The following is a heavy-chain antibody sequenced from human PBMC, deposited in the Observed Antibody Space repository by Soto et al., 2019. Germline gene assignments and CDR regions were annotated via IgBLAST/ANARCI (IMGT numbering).Heavy chain of an antibody. J-gene: IGHJ5*02. Sequence: GESLKISCAASGFSFSHYAMHWVRQPPDKGLEWVALISYDGENQYFTDSVRGRFTISRDNSKTAVYLEMNNLRLDDTATYYCVSPHSESSNAFDLWGQGTLVTVSS. D-gene: IGHD3-10*01. CDR3: VSPHSESSNAFDL. CDR1: GFSFSHYA. CDR2: ISYDGENQ. V-gene: IGHV3-30*04.